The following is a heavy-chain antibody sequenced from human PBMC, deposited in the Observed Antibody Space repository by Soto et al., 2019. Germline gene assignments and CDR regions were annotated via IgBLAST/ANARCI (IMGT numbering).Heavy chain of an antibody. CDR1: GGSFSGYY. CDR3: ARVVSQNSNTYYFDY. D-gene: IGHD6-6*01. CDR2: INHSGST. Sequence: SETLSLTCAVYGGSFSGYYWSWIRQPPGKGLEWIGEINHSGSTNYNPSLKSRVTISVDTSKNQFSLKLSSVTAADTAVYYCARVVSQNSNTYYFDYWGQGTLVTVSS. V-gene: IGHV4-34*01. J-gene: IGHJ4*02.